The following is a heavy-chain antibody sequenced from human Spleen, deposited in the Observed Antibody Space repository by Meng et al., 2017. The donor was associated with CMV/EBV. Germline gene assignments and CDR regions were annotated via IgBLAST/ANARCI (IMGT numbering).Heavy chain of an antibody. V-gene: IGHV3-33*06. CDR1: GFTFSSYG. J-gene: IGHJ4*02. D-gene: IGHD2-15*01. CDR2: IWYDGTNK. Sequence: SCAASGFTFSSYGMHWVRQAPGKGLEWVAIIWYDGTNKFYADSVKGRFTISRDNSRNTLYLQMNSLRAEDTAVYYCVKEAASLGYDYWGQGTLVTVSS. CDR3: VKEAASLGYDY.